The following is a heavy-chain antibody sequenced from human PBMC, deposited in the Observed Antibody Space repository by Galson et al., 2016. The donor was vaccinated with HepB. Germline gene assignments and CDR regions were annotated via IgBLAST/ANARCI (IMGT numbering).Heavy chain of an antibody. CDR3: ATARSPLGGVRSFDL. J-gene: IGHJ2*01. CDR1: GGSITSHF. V-gene: IGHV4-59*11. D-gene: IGHD3-16*01. Sequence: ETLSLTCTVSGGSITSHFWNFIRQPPGKGLEWLGHIYHSGRTTYNPSLDSRVTMSLDTSKNPVSLTLRSVTAADTAIYYCATARSPLGGVRSFDLWGRGTLVTVSS. CDR2: IYHSGRT.